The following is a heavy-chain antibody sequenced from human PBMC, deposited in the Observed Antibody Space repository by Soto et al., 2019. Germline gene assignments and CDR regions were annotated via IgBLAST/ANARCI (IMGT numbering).Heavy chain of an antibody. D-gene: IGHD1-26*01. CDR1: GFTFDTYA. V-gene: IGHV3-23*01. J-gene: IGHJ4*02. CDR3: AKGLVGGSLYYFDY. CDR2: ISGSGGTT. Sequence: WGSLRLSCAATGFTFDTYAISCVRHSPFKGLEWVSAISGSGGTTYYADSVKGRVTISRDNSKNTLFLEMNSLRADDTAVYYCAKGLVGGSLYYFDYWGQGTQVTVSS.